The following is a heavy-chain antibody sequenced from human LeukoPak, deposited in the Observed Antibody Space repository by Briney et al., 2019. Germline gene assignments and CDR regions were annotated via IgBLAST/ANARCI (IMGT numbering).Heavy chain of an antibody. Sequence: SETLSLTCVVSGYSISSGYYWGWIRQPPGKGLEWIGSIYHSGSTYYNPSLKSRVTISGDTSKNQFSLKLSSVTAADTAVYYCFLTVTTSTAPFDYWGQGTLVTVSS. CDR3: FLTVTTSTAPFDY. CDR2: IYHSGST. J-gene: IGHJ4*02. D-gene: IGHD4-17*01. V-gene: IGHV4-38-2*01. CDR1: GYSISSGYY.